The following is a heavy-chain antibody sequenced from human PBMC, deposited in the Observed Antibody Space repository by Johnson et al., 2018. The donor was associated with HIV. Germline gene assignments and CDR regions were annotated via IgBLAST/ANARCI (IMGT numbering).Heavy chain of an antibody. D-gene: IGHD3-22*01. CDR2: ISTSGATI. Sequence: QVQLVESGGGLVKPGGSLRLSCSASGFSFSDYYMSWIRQAPGKGLEWLSYISTSGATIYYADSVKGRFTISRDNSKNTLYLQMNSLRAEDTAVYYCARGHYYDTGHDAFDIWGQGTMVTVSS. J-gene: IGHJ3*02. V-gene: IGHV3-11*04. CDR1: GFSFSDYY. CDR3: ARGHYYDTGHDAFDI.